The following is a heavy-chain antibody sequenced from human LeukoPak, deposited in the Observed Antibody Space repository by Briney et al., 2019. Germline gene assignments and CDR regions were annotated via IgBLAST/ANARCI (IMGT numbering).Heavy chain of an antibody. D-gene: IGHD2-21*02. CDR3: ARSYCGGGCLDGPFDY. J-gene: IGHJ4*02. CDR1: GGTFSSYA. CDR2: IIPIFGTA. V-gene: IGHV1-69*13. Sequence: SVKVSCKASGGTFSSYAISWVRQAPGQGLEWMGGIIPIFGTANYAQKFQGRVTITADESTSTAYMELSSLRSEDTAVYYCARSYCGGGCLDGPFDYWGQGTLVTVSS.